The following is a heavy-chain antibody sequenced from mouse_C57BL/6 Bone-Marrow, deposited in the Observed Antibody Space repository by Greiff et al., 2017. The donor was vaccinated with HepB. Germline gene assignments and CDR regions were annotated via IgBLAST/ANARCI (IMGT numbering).Heavy chain of an antibody. J-gene: IGHJ2*01. CDR1: GFTFSDYY. CDR2: ISNGGGST. D-gene: IGHD2-4*01. V-gene: IGHV5-12*01. CDR3: ARHGGLRRPPFDY. Sequence: EVKLMESGGGLVQPGGSLKLSCAASGFTFSDYYMYWVRQTPEKRLEWVAYISNGGGSTYYPDTVKGRFTISRDNAKNTLYLQMSRLKSEDTAMYYCARHGGLRRPPFDYWGQGTTLTVSS.